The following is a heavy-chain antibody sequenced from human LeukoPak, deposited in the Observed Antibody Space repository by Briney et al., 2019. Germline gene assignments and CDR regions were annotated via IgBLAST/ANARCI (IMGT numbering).Heavy chain of an antibody. CDR1: GLTFSSYW. Sequence: GGSLRLSCAASGLTFSSYWTSWVRQAPGKGLEWVANIKQDGSEKHYVDSVTGRFTISRDNTKNLLYLQMNSLRADDTAVYYCARDLAGPPQEAFDIWGQGTMVTVSS. J-gene: IGHJ3*02. CDR3: ARDLAGPPQEAFDI. V-gene: IGHV3-7*01. CDR2: IKQDGSEK.